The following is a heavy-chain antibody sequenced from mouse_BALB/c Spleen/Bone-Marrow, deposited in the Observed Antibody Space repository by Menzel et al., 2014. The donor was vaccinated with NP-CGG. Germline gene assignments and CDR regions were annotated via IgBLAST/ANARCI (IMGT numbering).Heavy chain of an antibody. CDR3: ARGNYEAMDS. V-gene: IGHV1-7*01. Sequence: QVQLQQPGAELAKPGASVKMSCRASGYTFTRYWMHWVKPRPGQGLEWIGYINPSTGDTEYNQKFKDKATLTADMSSSTAYMQLSSLTSEDSAVYYCARGNYEAMDSWGQGTSVTVSS. D-gene: IGHD2-1*01. CDR2: INPSTGDT. J-gene: IGHJ4*01. CDR1: GYTFTRYW.